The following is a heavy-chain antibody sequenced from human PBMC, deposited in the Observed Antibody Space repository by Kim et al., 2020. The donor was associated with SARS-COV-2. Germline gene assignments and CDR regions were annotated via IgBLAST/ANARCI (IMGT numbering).Heavy chain of an antibody. CDR2: INAGNGNT. CDR3: ARDSYYDIFRYYYYYMDV. Sequence: ASVKVSCKASGYTFTSYAMHLVRQAPGQRLERMGWINAGNGNTKYSQKFQGRVTITRDTSASTAYMELSSLRSEDTAVYYCARDSYYDIFRYYYYYMDVWGEGTTVTVSS. J-gene: IGHJ6*03. V-gene: IGHV1-3*01. D-gene: IGHD3-9*01. CDR1: GYTFTSYA.